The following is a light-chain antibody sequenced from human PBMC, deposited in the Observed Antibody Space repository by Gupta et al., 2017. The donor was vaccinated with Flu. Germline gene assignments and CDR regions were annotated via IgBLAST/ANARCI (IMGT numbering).Light chain of an antibody. J-gene: IGLJ1*01. CDR1: NIGADYD. V-gene: IGLV1-40*01. CDR3: QSYDSSLSGYNYV. Sequence: NIGADYDVHWYQQLPGTAPKLLIYNNSNRPSGVPDRISGSKSGTSASLAITGLQAEDEADYYCQSYDSSLSGYNYVFGTGTKVTVL. CDR2: NNS.